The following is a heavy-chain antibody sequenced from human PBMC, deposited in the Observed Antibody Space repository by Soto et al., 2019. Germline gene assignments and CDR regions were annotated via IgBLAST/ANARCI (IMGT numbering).Heavy chain of an antibody. J-gene: IGHJ4*02. CDR1: GGSISSGGYS. V-gene: IGHV4-31*03. Sequence: PSEILSLTCTVSGGSISSGGYSWSWIRQHPGKGLEWIGYIYYSGSTYYNPSLKSRVTISVDTSKNQFSLKLSSVTAADTAVYYCARMPKPGYSSSWGCFDYWGQGTLVTVSS. CDR2: IYYSGST. CDR3: ARMPKPGYSSSWGCFDY. D-gene: IGHD6-13*01.